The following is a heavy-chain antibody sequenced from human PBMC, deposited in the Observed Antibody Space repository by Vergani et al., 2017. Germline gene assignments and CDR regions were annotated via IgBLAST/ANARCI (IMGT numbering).Heavy chain of an antibody. J-gene: IGHJ6*03. V-gene: IGHV4-59*01. Sequence: QVQLQESGPGLVKPSETLSLTCTVSGGSISSYYWSWIRQPPGKGLEWIGYIYYSGSTNYNPSLKSRVTISVDTSKNQFSLKLSSVTAADTAVYYCAREPDYYYYCMDVWGKGTTVTVSS. CDR2: IYYSGST. CDR3: AREPDYYYYCMDV. CDR1: GGSISSYY.